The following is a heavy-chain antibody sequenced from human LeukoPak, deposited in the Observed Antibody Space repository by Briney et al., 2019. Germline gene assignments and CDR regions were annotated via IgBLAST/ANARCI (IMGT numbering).Heavy chain of an antibody. J-gene: IGHJ5*02. V-gene: IGHV4-59*01. CDR2: IYYSGST. CDR1: GGSISSYY. CDR3: ARETGDYGLT. D-gene: IGHD4-17*01. Sequence: SDTLSLTCTVSGGSISSYYWSWIRQPPGKGLEWIGYIYYSGSTNYNPSLKSRVTISVDTSKNQFSLKLSSVTAADTAVYYCARETGDYGLTWGQGTLVTVSS.